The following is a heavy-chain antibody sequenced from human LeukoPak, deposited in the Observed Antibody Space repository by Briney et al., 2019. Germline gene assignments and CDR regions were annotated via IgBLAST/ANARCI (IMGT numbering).Heavy chain of an antibody. CDR2: IGGRTNNI. J-gene: IGHJ3*02. CDR3: ARDRDYAFDI. CDR1: GFTSSDYS. Sequence: PGGSLRLSCAASGFTSSDYSINWVRQAPGKGLEWLSYIGGRTNNIGYTDSVEGRFTVSRDNAKSSLYLQMNSLRDEDTAVYYCARDRDYAFDIWGQGTMVTVAS. V-gene: IGHV3-48*02. D-gene: IGHD5-24*01.